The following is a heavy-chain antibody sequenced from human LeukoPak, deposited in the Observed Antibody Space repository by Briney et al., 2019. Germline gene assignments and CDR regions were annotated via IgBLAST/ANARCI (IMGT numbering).Heavy chain of an antibody. V-gene: IGHV4-4*07. CDR3: ARDRGSGSYHLDAFDI. D-gene: IGHD3-10*01. CDR1: GGSISSYY. CDR2: IYTSGST. J-gene: IGHJ3*02. Sequence: SETLSLTCTVSGGSISSYYWSWIRQPAGKGLEWIGRIYTSGSTNYNPSLKSRVTMSVDTSKNQFSLKLTSVTAADTAVYYCARDRGSGSYHLDAFDIWGQGTMVTVSS.